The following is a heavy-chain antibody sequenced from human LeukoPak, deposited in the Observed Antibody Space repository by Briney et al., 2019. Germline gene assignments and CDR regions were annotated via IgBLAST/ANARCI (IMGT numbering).Heavy chain of an antibody. CDR3: ARDLSGWVFDY. V-gene: IGHV1-18*01. J-gene: IGHJ4*02. D-gene: IGHD6-19*01. Sequence: GASVKVSCKTSGYTFTSYGISWVRQAPGQGLEWMGWISAYNGNTNYAQNFQGRVAMTTDTSTSTAYMDLRSLRSDDTAVYYCARDLSGWVFDYWGQGTLVTVSS. CDR2: ISAYNGNT. CDR1: GYTFTSYG.